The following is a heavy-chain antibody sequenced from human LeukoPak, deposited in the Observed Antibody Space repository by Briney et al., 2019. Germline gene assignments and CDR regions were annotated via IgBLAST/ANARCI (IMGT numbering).Heavy chain of an antibody. V-gene: IGHV3-21*01. CDR2: ISSSSSYI. D-gene: IGHD6-19*01. Sequence: GGSLRLSCAASGFTFSSYSMNWARQAPGKGLEWVSSISSSSSYIYYADSVKGRFTISRDNAKNSLYLQMNSLRAEDTAVYYCARDSNSSGWFDAFDIWGQGTMVTVSS. CDR1: GFTFSSYS. CDR3: ARDSNSSGWFDAFDI. J-gene: IGHJ3*02.